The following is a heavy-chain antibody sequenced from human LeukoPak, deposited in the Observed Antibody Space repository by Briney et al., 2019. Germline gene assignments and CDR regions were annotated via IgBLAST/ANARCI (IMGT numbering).Heavy chain of an antibody. Sequence: ASVKVSCKASGYTFTDYGISWVRRAPGQGLEWTGRISGFNGNTDFAQKFQDRVTMTTDTSTSTAYMELRSLTFDDTAVYYCAKGGTAAEGDYWGQGTLVTVSS. J-gene: IGHJ4*02. V-gene: IGHV1-18*01. CDR3: AKGGTAAEGDY. D-gene: IGHD6-25*01. CDR2: ISGFNGNT. CDR1: GYTFTDYG.